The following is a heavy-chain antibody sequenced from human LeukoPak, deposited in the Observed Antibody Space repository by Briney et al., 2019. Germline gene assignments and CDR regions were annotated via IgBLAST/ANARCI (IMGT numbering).Heavy chain of an antibody. CDR2: IYSGGST. J-gene: IGHJ4*02. CDR1: GFTVSSNH. D-gene: IGHD1-1*01. Sequence: GGSLRLSCAASGFTVSSNHMSWVRQAPGKGLEWVSVIYSGGSTDYADSVRGRFTISRDNSKNTLYLQMNSLRAEDTAVYHCARGPAGYNWGQGTLVTVSS. CDR3: ARGPAGYN. V-gene: IGHV3-53*01.